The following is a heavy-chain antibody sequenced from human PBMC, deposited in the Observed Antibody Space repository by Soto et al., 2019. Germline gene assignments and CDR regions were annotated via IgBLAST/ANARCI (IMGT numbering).Heavy chain of an antibody. V-gene: IGHV3-30*18. CDR3: AKESYDFWSGYTFDP. Sequence: GGSLRLSCAASGFTFSSHGMHWVRQAPGKGLEWVAVISYDGSNKYYADSVKGRFTISRDNSKNTLYLQMNSLRAEDTAVYYCAKESYDFWSGYTFDPWGQGTLVTVSS. J-gene: IGHJ5*02. CDR1: GFTFSSHG. CDR2: ISYDGSNK. D-gene: IGHD3-3*01.